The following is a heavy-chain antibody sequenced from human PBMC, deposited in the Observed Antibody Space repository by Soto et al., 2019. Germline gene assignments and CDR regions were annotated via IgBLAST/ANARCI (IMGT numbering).Heavy chain of an antibody. CDR3: ARDAYCSSASCPPSAALNI. CDR1: GFTFYDYY. J-gene: IGHJ3*02. Sequence: GGSLRLSCAASGFTFYDYYMSWIRPAPGKGLEWLSYISSSGSTVSYTDSVKGRFTISRDNAKNSLYLQINSLRADDTAIYYCARDAYCSSASCPPSAALNIWGLGTMVTVS. D-gene: IGHD3-16*01. V-gene: IGHV3-11*01. CDR2: ISSSGSTV.